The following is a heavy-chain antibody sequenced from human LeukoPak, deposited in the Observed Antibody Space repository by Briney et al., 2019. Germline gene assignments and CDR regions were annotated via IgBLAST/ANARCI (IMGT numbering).Heavy chain of an antibody. CDR3: ARDGGITIPGFDP. D-gene: IGHD3-3*01. V-gene: IGHV1-69*05. CDR2: IIPIFGTA. J-gene: IGHJ5*02. CDR1: GGTFSSYA. Sequence: ASVRVSCKASGGTFSSYAISWVRQAPGQGLEWMGGIIPIFGTANYAQKFQGRVTITTDESTSTAYMELSSLRSEDTAVYYCARDGGITIPGFDPWGQGTLVTVSS.